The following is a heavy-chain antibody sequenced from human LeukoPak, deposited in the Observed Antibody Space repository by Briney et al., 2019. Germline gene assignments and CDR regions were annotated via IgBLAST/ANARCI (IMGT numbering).Heavy chain of an antibody. CDR3: ARFISAAAGTAKYYYYYYMDV. Sequence: PSETLYLTCTVSGGSISSYYWSWIRQPAGKALEWIGRIYTSGSTNYNPSLKSRVTMSVDTSKNQFSLKLSSVTAADTAVYHCARFISAAAGTAKYYYYYYMDVWGKGTTVTVSS. CDR2: IYTSGST. D-gene: IGHD6-13*01. V-gene: IGHV4-4*07. J-gene: IGHJ6*03. CDR1: GGSISSYY.